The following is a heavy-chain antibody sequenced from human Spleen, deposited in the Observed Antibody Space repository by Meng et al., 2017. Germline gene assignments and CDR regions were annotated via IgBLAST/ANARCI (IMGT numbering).Heavy chain of an antibody. J-gene: IGHJ4*02. CDR1: GFTFSDYY. CDR2: INKDGSEK. V-gene: IGHV3-7*01. Sequence: GGSLRLSCAASGFTFSDYYMSWIRQAPGKGLEWVANINKDGSEKNYVDSVKGRFTISRDNAKNSLFLQINSLRAEDTAVYYCARDITNYGDRFDYWGQGTLVTVSS. D-gene: IGHD4-17*01. CDR3: ARDITNYGDRFDY.